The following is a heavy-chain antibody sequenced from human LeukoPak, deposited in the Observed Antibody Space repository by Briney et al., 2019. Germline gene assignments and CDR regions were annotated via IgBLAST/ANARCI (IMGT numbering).Heavy chain of an antibody. CDR3: ATWGGGGGYLGY. CDR2: FDPEDGET. J-gene: IGHJ4*02. V-gene: IGHV1-24*01. D-gene: IGHD3-16*02. CDR1: GYTLTELS. Sequence: ASVKVSCKVSGYTLTELSMHWVRQAPGKGLEWMGGFDPEDGETIYAQKFQGSDTMTVDTSTDTAFMEMSSLGSEAAAVYYCATWGGGGGYLGYWGQGTLVTVSS.